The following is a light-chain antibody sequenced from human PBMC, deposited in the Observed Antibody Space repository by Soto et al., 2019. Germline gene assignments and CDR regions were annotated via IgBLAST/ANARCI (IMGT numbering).Light chain of an antibody. J-gene: IGLJ1*01. CDR3: RPYAGSGTDNYV. V-gene: IGLV2-23*01. CDR1: SSDIGTYNL. CDR2: ERI. Sequence: QSVLTQPASVSGSPGQSITISCTGTSSDIGTYNLVSWYQHYPGKAPKLMIYERIKRPSGDSNRFSGSRSGNTAFLTISGLQAEDEADYYCRPYAGSGTDNYVFGSGTKVTVL.